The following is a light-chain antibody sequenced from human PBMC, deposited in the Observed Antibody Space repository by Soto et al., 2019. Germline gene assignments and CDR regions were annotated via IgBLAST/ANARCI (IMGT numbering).Light chain of an antibody. CDR1: ESVSSSF. V-gene: IGKV3-20*01. CDR3: QHYGNSLWT. CDR2: RTS. Sequence: EIVLGQAPGTASLYLGERAALSCRASESVSSSFLTWYQQKPGQAPRLLIYRTSNRVTGIPDRFSGSGSGTDFTLSISRLEPEDFAVYFCQHYGNSLWTFGQGTKVDIK. J-gene: IGKJ1*01.